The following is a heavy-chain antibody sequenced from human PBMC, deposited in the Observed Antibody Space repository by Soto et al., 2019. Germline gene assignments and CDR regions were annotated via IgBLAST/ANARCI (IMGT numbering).Heavy chain of an antibody. J-gene: IGHJ4*02. D-gene: IGHD2-21*02. CDR3: ARDDLCTGGDWCGEAAY. CDR1: GGSISSGGYY. V-gene: IGHV4-31*03. CDR2: IYYSGST. Sequence: QVQLQESGPGLVKPSQTLSLTCTVSGGSISSGGYYWSWIRQHPGKGLEWIGYIYYSGSTYYNPSLKSRVTVSVDTSKNQFSLKLSSVTAADTAVYYCARDDLCTGGDWCGEAAYWGQGTLVTVSS.